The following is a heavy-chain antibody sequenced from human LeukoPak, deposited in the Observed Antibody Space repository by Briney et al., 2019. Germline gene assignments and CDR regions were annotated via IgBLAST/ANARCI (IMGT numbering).Heavy chain of an antibody. CDR1: GFTFSSYA. CDR3: ARGWAYSGYDLYFDY. Sequence: GGSLRLSCAASGFTFSSYAMHWVRQAPGKELEWVAVISYDGSNKYYADSVKGRFTISRDNSKNTLYLQMNSLRAEDTAVYYCARGWAYSGYDLYFDYWGQGTLVTVSS. CDR2: ISYDGSNK. J-gene: IGHJ4*02. D-gene: IGHD5-12*01. V-gene: IGHV3-30*04.